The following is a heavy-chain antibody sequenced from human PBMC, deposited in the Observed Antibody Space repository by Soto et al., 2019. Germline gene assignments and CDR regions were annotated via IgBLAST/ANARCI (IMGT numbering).Heavy chain of an antibody. CDR3: ARNTTGLVGGDSYPYGMDV. CDR2: ISSSISYT. Sequence: QVQLVESGGGLVKPGGSLRLSCAASGFSVSDYYMSWIRQAPGKGLEWISHISSSISYTKYADSVKGRLTISRDNAKNSVYLQMNSLRAEDTAVYYCARNTTGLVGGDSYPYGMDVWGQGTTVTVSS. CDR1: GFSVSDYY. V-gene: IGHV3-11*05. J-gene: IGHJ6*02. D-gene: IGHD6-19*01.